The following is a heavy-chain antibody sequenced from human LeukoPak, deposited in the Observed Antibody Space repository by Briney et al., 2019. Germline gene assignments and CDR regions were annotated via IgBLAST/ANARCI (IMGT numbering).Heavy chain of an antibody. CDR2: IYTSGST. CDR1: GGSISSYY. J-gene: IGHJ6*02. CDR3: ARDSALYSNGWYGRGHYYYGMDV. V-gene: IGHV4-4*07. D-gene: IGHD6-19*01. Sequence: SETLSLTCTVSGGSISSYYWSWIRQPAGKGLEWIGRIYTSGSTNYNPSLKSRVTMSVDTSKNQFSLKLSSVTAADTAVYYCARDSALYSNGWYGRGHYYYGMDVWGQGTTVTVSS.